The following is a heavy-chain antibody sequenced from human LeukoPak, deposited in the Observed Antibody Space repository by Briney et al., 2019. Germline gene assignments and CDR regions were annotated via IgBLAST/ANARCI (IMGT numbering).Heavy chain of an antibody. CDR2: IYSTGST. Sequence: SETLSLTCTVSRGSINNYYWSWIRQPPGKGLEWIGYIYSTGSTNYNPSLNSRVTISVDTSKNMFSLNLRSATAADTAVYYCSRGPEWPTPGYFDLWGRGTLVTASS. CDR1: RGSINNYY. J-gene: IGHJ2*01. D-gene: IGHD3-3*01. V-gene: IGHV4-59*01. CDR3: SRGPEWPTPGYFDL.